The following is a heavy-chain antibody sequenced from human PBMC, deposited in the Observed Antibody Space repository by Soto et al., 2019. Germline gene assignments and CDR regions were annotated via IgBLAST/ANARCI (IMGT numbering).Heavy chain of an antibody. CDR2: IIPIFGTA. V-gene: IGHV1-69*12. Sequence: QVQLVQSGAEVKKPGSSVKVSCKASGGTFSSYAISWVRQAPGQGLEWMGGIIPIFGTANYAQKFQGRVTITADESTSTAYMELSSPRSEDTAVYYCARSCISTSCYAELNDAFDIWGQGTMVTVSS. CDR1: GGTFSSYA. J-gene: IGHJ3*02. CDR3: ARSCISTSCYAELNDAFDI. D-gene: IGHD2-2*01.